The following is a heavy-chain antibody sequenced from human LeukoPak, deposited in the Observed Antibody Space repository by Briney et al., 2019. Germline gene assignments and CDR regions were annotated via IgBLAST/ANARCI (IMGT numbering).Heavy chain of an antibody. V-gene: IGHV4-39*07. Sequence: SETLSLTCTVSGGSINSWSDYWRWIRQPPGKGLKWIGSICYSGRTCYNPSVKSRLTISVDTSKTQFSLKLRYVTAAATAVYSXXXXQGSIILGYFDYWGQGTLVTVSS. CDR1: GGSINSWSDY. CDR2: ICYSGRT. D-gene: IGHD1-14*01. CDR3: XXXQGSIILGYFDY. J-gene: IGHJ4*02.